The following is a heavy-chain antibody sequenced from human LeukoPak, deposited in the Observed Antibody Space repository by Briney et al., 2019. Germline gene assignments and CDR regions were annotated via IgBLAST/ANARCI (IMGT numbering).Heavy chain of an antibody. J-gene: IGHJ6*03. CDR2: ISSSGSAI. Sequence: PGGSLRLSCAASGFTLSDYYMSWIRQAPGKGLEWVSYISSSGSAIYYADSVKGRFTISRDNAKNSLYLQMNSLRAEDTAVYYCARGIIYYYYMDVWGKGTTVTVSS. CDR3: ARGIIYYYYMDV. V-gene: IGHV3-11*01. CDR1: GFTLSDYY. D-gene: IGHD1-14*01.